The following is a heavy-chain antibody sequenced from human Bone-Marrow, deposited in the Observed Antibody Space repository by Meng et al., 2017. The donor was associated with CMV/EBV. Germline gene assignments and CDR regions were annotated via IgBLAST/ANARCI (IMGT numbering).Heavy chain of an antibody. J-gene: IGHJ4*02. D-gene: IGHD3-22*01. V-gene: IGHV4-39*07. CDR1: GGSISSSSYY. CDR3: AREGYYYNSGEFDY. Sequence: SETLSLTCTVSGGSISSSSYYWDWIRQPPGKGLEWIGSIYYSGSTYYNPSLKSRVTISVDTSKNQFSLKLSSVTAADTAVYYCAREGYYYNSGEFDYWGQGTLVTVSS. CDR2: IYYSGST.